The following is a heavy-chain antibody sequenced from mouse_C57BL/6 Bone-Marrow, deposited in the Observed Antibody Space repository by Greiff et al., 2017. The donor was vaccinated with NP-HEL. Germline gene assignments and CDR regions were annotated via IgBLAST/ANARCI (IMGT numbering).Heavy chain of an antibody. CDR1: GFNIKDDY. Sequence: EVQLQQSGAELVRPGASVKLSCTASGFNIKDDYMHWVKQRPEQGLEWIGWIDPENGDTEYASKFQGKATITADQSSNTAYLQLSSLTSEDTAVYYWTTPTAQATGYYAMDYWGQGTSVTVSS. D-gene: IGHD3-2*02. V-gene: IGHV14-4*01. CDR3: TTPTAQATGYYAMDY. J-gene: IGHJ4*01. CDR2: IDPENGDT.